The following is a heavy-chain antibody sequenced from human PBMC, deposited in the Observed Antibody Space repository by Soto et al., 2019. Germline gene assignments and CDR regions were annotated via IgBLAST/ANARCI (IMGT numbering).Heavy chain of an antibody. CDR3: AKDSGYNYGYFRWFDP. D-gene: IGHD5-18*01. V-gene: IGHV4-39*07. J-gene: IGHJ5*02. Sequence: SETLSLTCTVSGCSISSSSYYWGWIRQPPGKGLEWIGSIYYSGSTYYNPSLKSRVTISVDTSKNQFSLKLSSVTAADTAVYYCAKDSGYNYGYFRWFDPWGQGTLVTVSS. CDR2: IYYSGST. CDR1: GCSISSSSYY.